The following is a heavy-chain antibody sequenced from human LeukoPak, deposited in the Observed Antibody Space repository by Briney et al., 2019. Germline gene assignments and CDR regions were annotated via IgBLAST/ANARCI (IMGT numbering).Heavy chain of an antibody. J-gene: IGHJ3*02. CDR2: MSGSGGST. D-gene: IGHD1-26*01. CDR3: AKHLGYSGSSWSAFEI. V-gene: IGHV3-23*01. Sequence: PGGSLRLSCAASGFTFSSYAMSWVRQAPGKGLEWVSAMSGSGGSTYYADSVKGRFTISRDNSKNTLYLQMNSLRAEDTAVYYCAKHLGYSGSSWSAFEIWGQGTMVTVSS. CDR1: GFTFSSYA.